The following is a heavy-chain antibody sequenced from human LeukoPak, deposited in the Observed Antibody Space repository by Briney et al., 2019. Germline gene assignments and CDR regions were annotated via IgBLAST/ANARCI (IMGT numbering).Heavy chain of an antibody. D-gene: IGHD3-22*01. CDR1: GYTFTGYH. CDR3: ARDNYYDSSAYYWGYFDY. CDR2: INPNSGAT. V-gene: IGHV1-2*02. J-gene: IGHJ4*02. Sequence: ASVKVSCKASGYTFTGYHIHWVRPAPGQGRGWVGWINPNSGATKYAQKFQGGVTMTRDTSIPTVYRELSRLTTDDTAVYYCARDNYYDSSAYYWGYFDYWGQGTLVTVSS.